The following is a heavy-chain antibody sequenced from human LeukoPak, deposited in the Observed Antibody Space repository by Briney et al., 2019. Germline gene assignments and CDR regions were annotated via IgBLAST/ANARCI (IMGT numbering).Heavy chain of an antibody. V-gene: IGHV3-53*01. CDR1: GFTVSSNY. Sequence: GGSLRLPCAASGFTVSSNYMSWVRQAPGKGLEWVSVIFGGGGTYYGDSVRGRFTISRDNSKNTLYLQMNSLRAEDTAVYYCARAVYYYDSSGYWGGYYFDYWGQGTLVTVSS. D-gene: IGHD3-22*01. CDR2: IFGGGGT. CDR3: ARAVYYYDSSGYWGGYYFDY. J-gene: IGHJ4*02.